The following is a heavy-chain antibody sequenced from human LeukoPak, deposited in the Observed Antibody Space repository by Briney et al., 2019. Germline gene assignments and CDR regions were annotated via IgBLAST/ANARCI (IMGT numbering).Heavy chain of an antibody. CDR1: GGSISSGGYY. J-gene: IGHJ5*02. D-gene: IGHD2-2*01. CDR3: ARDHGQLLAWFDP. Sequence: SQTLSLTCTVSGGSISSGGYYWSWIRQHPGKGLEWIGCIYYSGSTYYNPSLKSRVTISVDTSKNQFSLKLSSVTAADTAVYYCARDHGQLLAWFDPWGQGTLVTVSS. V-gene: IGHV4-31*03. CDR2: IYYSGST.